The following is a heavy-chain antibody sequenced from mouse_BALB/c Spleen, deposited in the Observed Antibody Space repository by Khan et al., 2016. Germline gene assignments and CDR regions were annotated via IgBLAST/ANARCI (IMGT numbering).Heavy chain of an antibody. V-gene: IGHV3-2*02. CDR1: GYSITSDYA. CDR2: ISYSGST. D-gene: IGHD1-1*01. CDR3: ASYYGSSYFDY. Sequence: EVKLLESGPGLVKPSQSLSLTCTVTGYSITSDYAWNWIRQFPGNKLEWMGYISYSGSTSYNPSLKSRISITRDTSKNQFFLQLNSVTTEDTATXYCASYYGSSYFDYWGQGTTLTGSS. J-gene: IGHJ2*01.